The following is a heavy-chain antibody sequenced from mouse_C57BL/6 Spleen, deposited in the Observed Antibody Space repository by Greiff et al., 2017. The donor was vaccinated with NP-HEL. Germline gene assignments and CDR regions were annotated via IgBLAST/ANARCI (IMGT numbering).Heavy chain of an antibody. CDR2: IWGVGST. Sequence: VQGVESGPGLVAPSQSLSITCTVSGFSLTSYGVDWVRQPPGKGLEWLGVIWGVGSTNYNSAPMSRLSISKDNSKSQVFLKMNSLQTDDTAMYYCAKHDYYGSSYVGAMDYWGQGTSVTVSS. CDR3: AKHDYYGSSYVGAMDY. V-gene: IGHV2-9*01. J-gene: IGHJ4*01. D-gene: IGHD1-1*01. CDR1: GFSLTSYG.